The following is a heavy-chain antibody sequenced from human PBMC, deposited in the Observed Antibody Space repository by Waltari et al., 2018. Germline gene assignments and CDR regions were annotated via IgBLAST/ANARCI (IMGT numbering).Heavy chain of an antibody. V-gene: IGHV3-64D*06. CDR2: ISADGGST. CDR3: VRATTMINVNKNFNC. J-gene: IGHJ4*02. CDR1: GFTFSEYP. D-gene: IGHD4-17*01. Sequence: EVRLVESGGDLVQPGGSLRLSCSASGFTFSEYPMHWVRQAPGKGLEYVSLISADGGSTYYADSVKGRFTISRDNFKNALFLQMTSLRAEDTAVYYCVRATTMINVNKNFNCWGQGTLVTVSS.